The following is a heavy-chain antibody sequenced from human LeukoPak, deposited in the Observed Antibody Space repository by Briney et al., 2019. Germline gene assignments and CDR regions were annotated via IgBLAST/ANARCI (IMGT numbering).Heavy chain of an antibody. J-gene: IGHJ3*02. D-gene: IGHD6-13*01. Sequence: GGSLRLSCAASGFTFSSYEMNWVRQAPGKGLEWVSYTSSSGSTIYYADSVKGRFTISRDNAKNSLYLQMNSLRAEDTAVYYCARDPSYSSSWYMGAFDIWGQGTMVTVSS. CDR1: GFTFSSYE. V-gene: IGHV3-48*03. CDR3: ARDPSYSSSWYMGAFDI. CDR2: TSSSGSTI.